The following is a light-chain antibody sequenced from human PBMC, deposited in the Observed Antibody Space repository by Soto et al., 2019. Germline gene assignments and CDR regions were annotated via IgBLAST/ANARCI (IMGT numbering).Light chain of an antibody. CDR1: SDDVGGFDY. CDR2: EVR. Sequence: QSALTQPASLSGSPGQSITISCTGTSDDVGGFDYVSWYQHYPGKAPKLMIYEVRYRPSGVSNRFSGSKSGNTASLTISGLQAEDEADYYCASYTTTSTLVFGGGTKLTVL. V-gene: IGLV2-14*01. CDR3: ASYTTTSTLV. J-gene: IGLJ2*01.